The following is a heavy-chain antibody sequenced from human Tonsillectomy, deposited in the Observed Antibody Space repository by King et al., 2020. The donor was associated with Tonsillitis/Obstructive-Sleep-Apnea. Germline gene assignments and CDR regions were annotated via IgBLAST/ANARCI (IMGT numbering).Heavy chain of an antibody. CDR3: ARGLFFYSSSWYKY. CDR2: INHSGST. D-gene: IGHD6-13*01. CDR1: GGSFSGYY. J-gene: IGHJ4*02. V-gene: IGHV4-34*01. Sequence: VQLQQWGAGLLKPSEPLSLTCAVYGGSFSGYYWSWIRQPPGKGLEWIGEINHSGSTHYNPSLKSRVTISVDTSKDQFSLKLSSVTAADTAVYYCARGLFFYSSSWYKYWGQGTLVTVSS.